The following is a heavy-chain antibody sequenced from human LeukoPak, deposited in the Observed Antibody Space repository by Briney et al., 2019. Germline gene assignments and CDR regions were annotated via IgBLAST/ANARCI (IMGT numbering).Heavy chain of an antibody. Sequence: GGSLRLSCAASGSTFSSYAMHWVRQAPGKGLEWVAVISYDGSSKYYADSVKGRFTISRDDSKNTLYLRMNSLRAEDTAVYYCARDIVVVVAANQPNYYYYGMDVWGQGTTVTVSS. J-gene: IGHJ6*02. V-gene: IGHV3-30-3*01. CDR3: ARDIVVVVAANQPNYYYYGMDV. D-gene: IGHD2-15*01. CDR2: ISYDGSSK. CDR1: GSTFSSYA.